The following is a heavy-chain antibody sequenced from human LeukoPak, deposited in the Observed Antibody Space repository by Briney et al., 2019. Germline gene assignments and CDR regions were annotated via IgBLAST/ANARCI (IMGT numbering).Heavy chain of an antibody. D-gene: IGHD3-22*01. V-gene: IGHV4-59*01. CDR1: GGSISSYY. Sequence: SETLSLTCTVSGGSISSYYWSWIRQPPGKGLEWIGYIYYSGSTNYNPSLKSRVTISVDTSKNQFSLKLSSVTAADTAVYYCARVAPSQWLLLPNYFDYWGQETLVTVSS. CDR2: IYYSGST. CDR3: ARVAPSQWLLLPNYFDY. J-gene: IGHJ4*02.